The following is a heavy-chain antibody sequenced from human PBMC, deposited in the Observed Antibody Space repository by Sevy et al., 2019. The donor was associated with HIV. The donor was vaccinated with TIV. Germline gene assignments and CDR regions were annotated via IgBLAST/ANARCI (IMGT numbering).Heavy chain of an antibody. Sequence: SETLSLTCTVSGGSISSGSYYWSWIRQPAGKGLEWIGRIYTSGSTNYNPSLKSRVTISVDTSKKQFSLKLSSVTAAHTAVYYCAGGSSSSWYSGWFDPWGPGTLVTVSS. CDR1: GGSISSGSYY. J-gene: IGHJ5*02. V-gene: IGHV4-61*02. CDR2: IYTSGST. D-gene: IGHD6-13*01. CDR3: AGGSSSSWYSGWFDP.